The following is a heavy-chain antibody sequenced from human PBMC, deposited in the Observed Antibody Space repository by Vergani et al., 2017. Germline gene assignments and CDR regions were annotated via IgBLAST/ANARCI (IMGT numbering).Heavy chain of an antibody. CDR1: GLTFSSYE. D-gene: IGHD2/OR15-2a*01. CDR3: ARDNTPRKFDY. CDR2: ISSSGSTI. J-gene: IGHJ4*02. V-gene: IGHV3-48*03. Sequence: EVQLVESGGGLVQPGGSLRLSCAAAGLTFSSYEMHWVRQAPGKGLEWVSNISSSGSTIYYADSVKGRFTISRDNAKNSLYLQMNSLRAEDTAVYYCARDNTPRKFDYWGQGTLVTVSS.